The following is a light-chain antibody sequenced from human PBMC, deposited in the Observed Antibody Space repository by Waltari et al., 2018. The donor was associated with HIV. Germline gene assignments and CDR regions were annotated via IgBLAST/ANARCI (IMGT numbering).Light chain of an antibody. CDR3: YSTDSSGNHRV. CDR2: EDS. V-gene: IGLV3-10*01. Sequence: SYELTQPPSVSVSPGQTARITCSGDALPKKYAYWYQQKSGQAPVLVIYEDSKRPPTLTISGAQVEGEADYYCYSTDSSGNHRVFGGGTKLTVL. CDR1: ALPKKY. J-gene: IGLJ3*02.